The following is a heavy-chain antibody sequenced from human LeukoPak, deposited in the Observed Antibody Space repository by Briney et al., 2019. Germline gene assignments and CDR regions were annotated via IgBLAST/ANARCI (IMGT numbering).Heavy chain of an antibody. CDR2: INHSGST. J-gene: IGHJ4*02. V-gene: IGHV4-34*01. CDR1: GGSFSGYY. Sequence: SETLSLTCAVYGGSFSGYYWSWIRQPPGKGLEWIGEINHSGSTNYNPSLKSRVTISVDTSKNQFPLKLSSVTAADTAVYYCAGVVPAAIRGPFDYWGQGTLVTVSS. D-gene: IGHD2-2*02. CDR3: AGVVPAAIRGPFDY.